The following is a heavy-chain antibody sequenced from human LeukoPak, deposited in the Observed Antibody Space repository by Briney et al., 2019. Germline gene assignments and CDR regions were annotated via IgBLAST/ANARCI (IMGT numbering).Heavy chain of an antibody. Sequence: GGSLRLSCAASGFTFSHYWMSWARQAPGKGLEWVANINQDGSEKYYVDSVDGRFTISRVNAKSSVYLQMNSLRAEDTAVYYCAQCSGSCPYWGRGTLVTVSS. V-gene: IGHV3-7*02. D-gene: IGHD3-10*02. CDR2: INQDGSEK. J-gene: IGHJ4*02. CDR1: GFTFSHYW. CDR3: AQCSGSCPY.